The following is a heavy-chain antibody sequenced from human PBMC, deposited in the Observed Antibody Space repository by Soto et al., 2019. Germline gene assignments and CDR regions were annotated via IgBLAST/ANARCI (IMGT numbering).Heavy chain of an antibody. Sequence: EVQLLESGGGLVQPGGSLRLSCVASGFTFSSYAMSWVRQSPGKGLEWVSAITGDGGDTFHADSVRGRLTISRDNSRNTLYLQMDSLRAEDTALYYCAKGSATARPYYVDYWGQGTLVTVSS. J-gene: IGHJ4*02. V-gene: IGHV3-23*01. CDR1: GFTFSSYA. D-gene: IGHD5-18*01. CDR3: AKGSATARPYYVDY. CDR2: ITGDGGDT.